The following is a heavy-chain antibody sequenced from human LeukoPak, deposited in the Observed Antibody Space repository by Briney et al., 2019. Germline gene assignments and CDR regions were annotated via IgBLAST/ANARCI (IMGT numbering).Heavy chain of an antibody. CDR2: ISGSGGST. J-gene: IGHJ6*02. CDR1: GFTFSSYA. V-gene: IGHV3-23*01. D-gene: IGHD3-10*01. Sequence: GGSLRLSCAASGFTFSSYAMSWVRQAPGKGLEWVSAISGSGGSTYYADSVKGRFTISRDNSKNTLYLQMNSLRAEDTAVYYCAKGGYGSGSYYTYPLWGQGTTVTVSS. CDR3: AKGGYGSGSYYTYPL.